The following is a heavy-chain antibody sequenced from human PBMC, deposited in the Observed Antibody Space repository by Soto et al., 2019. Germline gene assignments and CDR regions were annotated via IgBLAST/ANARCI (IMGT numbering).Heavy chain of an antibody. Sequence: GGSLRLSCAASGFTFSSYAMHWVRQAPGKGLEWVAVISYDGSNKYYADSVKGRFTISRDNSKNTLYLQMNSLRAEDTAVYYCARESVLSAFDIWGQGTMVTVS. J-gene: IGHJ3*02. V-gene: IGHV3-30-3*01. CDR3: ARESVLSAFDI. D-gene: IGHD6-6*01. CDR2: ISYDGSNK. CDR1: GFTFSSYA.